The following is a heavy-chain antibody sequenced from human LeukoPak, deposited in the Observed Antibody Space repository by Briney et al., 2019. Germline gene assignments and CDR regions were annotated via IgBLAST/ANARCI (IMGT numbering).Heavy chain of an antibody. V-gene: IGHV4-4*08. D-gene: IGHD5-12*01. CDR3: ARLRGSTGYAHFDY. Sequence: SETLSLTCTVSGGSISSYYWNWFWQPPGKGLEWIGYIYSGGSTNYNPSLKSRVTISVDTSKNQFSLKLSSVTAADTAVYYCARLRGSTGYAHFDYWGQGTLVTVSS. CDR1: GGSISSYY. J-gene: IGHJ4*02. CDR2: IYSGGST.